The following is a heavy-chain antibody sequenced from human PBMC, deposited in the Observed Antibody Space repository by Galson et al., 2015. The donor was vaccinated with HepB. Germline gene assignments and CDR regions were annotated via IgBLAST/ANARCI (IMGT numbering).Heavy chain of an antibody. CDR3: ARDQQVVVAALFDY. CDR1: GFTFSSYW. Sequence: SLRLSCAASGFTFSSYWMSWVRQAPGKGLEWVANIKQDGSEKYYVDSVKGRFTISRDNAKNSLYLQMNSLRAEDTAVYYCARDQQVVVAALFDYWGQGTLVTVSS. D-gene: IGHD2-15*01. CDR2: IKQDGSEK. J-gene: IGHJ4*02. V-gene: IGHV3-7*03.